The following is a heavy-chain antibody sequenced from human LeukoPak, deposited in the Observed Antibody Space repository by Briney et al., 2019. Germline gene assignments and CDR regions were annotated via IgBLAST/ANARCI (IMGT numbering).Heavy chain of an antibody. CDR3: ARSKRNYYDSSGYTSTREDAFDI. CDR1: GFTFSSYA. Sequence: GGSLRLSCAASGFTFSSYAMYWVRQAPGKGLEWVSTIRGSGGTTYYADSVKGRFTISRDNSKNTLYLQMNSLRAEDTAVYYCARSKRNYYDSSGYTSTREDAFDIWGQGTMVTVSS. J-gene: IGHJ3*02. CDR2: IRGSGGTT. D-gene: IGHD3-22*01. V-gene: IGHV3-23*01.